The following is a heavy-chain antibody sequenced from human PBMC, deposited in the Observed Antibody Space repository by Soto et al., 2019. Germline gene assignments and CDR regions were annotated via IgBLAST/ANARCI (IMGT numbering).Heavy chain of an antibody. CDR3: ARRGSSGTPVDY. CDR1: GYSISSGYY. J-gene: IGHJ4*02. D-gene: IGHD1-26*01. V-gene: IGHV4-38-2*01. CDR2: XXHXGXX. Sequence: SETLSLTCGVSGYSISSGYYWGWIRQPPGKGLEGXGNXXHXGXXXYXXSLKSRVTISVDKSKNQFSLKLSSVTAADTAVYYCARRGSSGTPVDYWGQGTLVTVSS.